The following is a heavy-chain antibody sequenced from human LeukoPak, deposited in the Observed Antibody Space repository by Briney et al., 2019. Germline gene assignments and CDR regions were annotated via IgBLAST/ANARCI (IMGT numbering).Heavy chain of an antibody. V-gene: IGHV1-2*02. CDR1: GYPFTGYY. J-gene: IGHJ4*02. D-gene: IGHD2-2*01. Sequence: ASVTVSCKASGYPFTGYYLHWVRQAPGQGLEWMEWINPNSGFTNYAQKFQGRVTMTRDTSISTAYMELSRLRSDDTAVYYCARLADCSSSSCRSFDYWGQGTLVTVSS. CDR3: ARLADCSSSSCRSFDY. CDR2: INPNSGFT.